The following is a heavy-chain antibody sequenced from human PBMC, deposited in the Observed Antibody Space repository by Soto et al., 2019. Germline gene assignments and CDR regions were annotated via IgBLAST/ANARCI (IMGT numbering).Heavy chain of an antibody. J-gene: IGHJ4*02. CDR2: LSGSGGST. CDR3: AKDIWVWSGYHKSFDY. D-gene: IGHD3-3*01. Sequence: EVQLLESGGGLVQPGGSLRLSCAASGFTFSSYAMSWVRQAPGKGLEWVSALSGSGGSTYYADSVKGRFNISRDNSKNTLYLQMNSLRAEDTAVYYCAKDIWVWSGYHKSFDYWGQGTLVTVSS. V-gene: IGHV3-23*01. CDR1: GFTFSSYA.